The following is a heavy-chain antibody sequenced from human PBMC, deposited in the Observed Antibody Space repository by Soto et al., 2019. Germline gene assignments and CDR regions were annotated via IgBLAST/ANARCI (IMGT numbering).Heavy chain of an antibody. CDR3: ARRTGANYYYYMDV. CDR2: ISSSSSTI. D-gene: IGHD7-27*01. Sequence: GGSLRLSCAASGFTFSSYSMNWVRQAPGKGLEWVSYISSSSSTIYYADSVKGRFTSSRDNAKNSLYLQMNSLRDEDTAVYYCARRTGANYYYYMDVWGKGTTVTVSS. CDR1: GFTFSSYS. V-gene: IGHV3-48*02. J-gene: IGHJ6*03.